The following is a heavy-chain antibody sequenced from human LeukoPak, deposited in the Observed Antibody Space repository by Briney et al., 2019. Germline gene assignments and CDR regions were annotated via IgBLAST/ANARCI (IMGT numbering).Heavy chain of an antibody. CDR1: GYTFTRYY. V-gene: IGHV1-2*02. D-gene: IGHD3-3*01. J-gene: IGHJ6*03. CDR2: INPNSGGT. Sequence: ASVKVSCKASGYTFTRYYMHWVRQAPGPGLERLGGINPNSGGTNYAQKFQGRVTMTRDTSISTAYMELSRLRSDDTAVYYCARDRLLWSDPYRGYYYYMDVWGKGTTVTVSS. CDR3: ARDRLLWSDPYRGYYYYMDV.